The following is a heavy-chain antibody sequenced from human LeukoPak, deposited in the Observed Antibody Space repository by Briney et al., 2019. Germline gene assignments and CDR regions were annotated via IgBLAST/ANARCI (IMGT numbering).Heavy chain of an antibody. Sequence: GGSLRLSCAASGFTFSSDAMSWVRQAPGKGLEWVSAIRANAGSTYYADSVKGRFTISRDSPKNTLYLQMNSLRAEDTAVYYCAKNYGDYVSSRFDCWGQGTLVTVSS. V-gene: IGHV3-23*01. J-gene: IGHJ4*02. CDR2: IRANAGST. CDR3: AKNYGDYVSSRFDC. CDR1: GFTFSSDA. D-gene: IGHD4-17*01.